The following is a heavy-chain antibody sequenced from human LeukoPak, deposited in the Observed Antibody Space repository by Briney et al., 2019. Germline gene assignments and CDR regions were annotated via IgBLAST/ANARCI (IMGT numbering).Heavy chain of an antibody. CDR3: ARQEVVTAIRYDY. J-gene: IGHJ4*02. CDR1: GGSISSYY. Sequence: KTSETLSLTCTVSGGSISSYYWTWIRQPPGKGLEWIGHIYYSGSTNYNPSLKSPVTISIETSKNQFSLKLSSVTAADTAVYYCARQEVVTAIRYDYWGQGTLVTVSS. CDR2: IYYSGST. D-gene: IGHD2-21*02. V-gene: IGHV4-59*08.